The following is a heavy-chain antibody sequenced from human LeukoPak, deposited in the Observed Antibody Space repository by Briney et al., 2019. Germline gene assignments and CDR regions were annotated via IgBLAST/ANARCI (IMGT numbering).Heavy chain of an antibody. CDR1: GYTVTSYA. Sequence: ASVKVSRKASGYTVTSYAMNWVRQAPGQGLEWVGWINTNTGTPTYAHGFTRRFVFSLDTSVSTAYLQISSLKAEDTAVYYCARDPDDGDLHFDYWGQGTLVTVSS. CDR3: ARDPDDGDLHFDY. J-gene: IGHJ4*02. CDR2: INTNTGTP. V-gene: IGHV7-4-1*02. D-gene: IGHD4-17*01.